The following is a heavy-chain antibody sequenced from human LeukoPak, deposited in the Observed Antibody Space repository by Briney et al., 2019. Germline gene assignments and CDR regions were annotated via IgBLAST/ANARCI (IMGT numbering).Heavy chain of an antibody. D-gene: IGHD1-1*01. Sequence: PSETPSLTCTVSGGSISSYYWSWIRQPPGKGLEWIGYIYYSGSTNYNPSLKSRVTISVDTSKNQFSLKLSSVTAADTAVYYCAREVGTGYFDYWGQGTLVTVSS. CDR3: AREVGTGYFDY. CDR2: IYYSGST. J-gene: IGHJ4*02. V-gene: IGHV4-59*01. CDR1: GGSISSYY.